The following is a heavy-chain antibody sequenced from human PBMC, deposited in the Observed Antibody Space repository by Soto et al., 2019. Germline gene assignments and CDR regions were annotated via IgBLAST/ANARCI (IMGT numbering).Heavy chain of an antibody. D-gene: IGHD3-10*01. CDR2: VSGGGGTT. Sequence: EVQLLESGGGLVQPGASLRLSCVASGFSFSDYTMSWVRQAPGEGLVWVSTVSGGGGTTFVADAVKGRFTISRDNSKNTLYLQMNGLRAKDTAVYYCARLVKVRGVPQNFDYWGQGSLVTVSS. CDR3: ARLVKVRGVPQNFDY. V-gene: IGHV3-23*01. CDR1: GFSFSDYT. J-gene: IGHJ4*02.